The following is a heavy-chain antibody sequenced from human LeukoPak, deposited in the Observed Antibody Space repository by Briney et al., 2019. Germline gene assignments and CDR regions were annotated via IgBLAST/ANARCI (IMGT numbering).Heavy chain of an antibody. D-gene: IGHD3-22*01. J-gene: IGHJ3*02. Sequence: SEALSLTCTVSGGSISSYHWSWIRQPPGKGLECIGYIYYSGSTHYNPSLKSRVTISVDTSKNQFSLKLSSVTAADTAVYFCARARNYYDSSDYYFEGDAFDIWGQGTMVSVSS. V-gene: IGHV4-59*01. CDR1: GGSISSYH. CDR3: ARARNYYDSSDYYFEGDAFDI. CDR2: IYYSGST.